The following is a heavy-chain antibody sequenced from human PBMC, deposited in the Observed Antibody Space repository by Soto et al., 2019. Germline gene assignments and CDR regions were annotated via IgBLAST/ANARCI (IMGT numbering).Heavy chain of an antibody. CDR3: ARFGSSPYYYGMDV. Sequence: QVQLVQSGAEVKKPGASVKVSCKASGYTFTSYDINWVRQATGQGLEWMGRMNPNSGNTGYAQKFQGRVTMTRNTSISTAYMELSSLRSEDTAVYYCARFGSSPYYYGMDVWGQGTTVTVSS. CDR2: MNPNSGNT. V-gene: IGHV1-8*01. CDR1: GYTFTSYD. D-gene: IGHD6-6*01. J-gene: IGHJ6*02.